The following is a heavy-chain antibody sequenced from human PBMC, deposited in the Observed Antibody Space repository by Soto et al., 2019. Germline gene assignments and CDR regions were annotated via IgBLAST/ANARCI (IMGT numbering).Heavy chain of an antibody. V-gene: IGHV5-51*01. CDR2: IFSSDSSA. D-gene: IGHD2-2*01. CDR1: GFTFSSYS. CDR3: GTWRGSSWFDY. Sequence: PGESLKISCKASGFTFSSYSLGWVRHMPGKGLQWMGNIFSSDSSATYSPSFVGQVTISVDRSINTAYLQRSSLKASDTAIYYCGTWRGSSWFDYWGPGTLVTVSS. J-gene: IGHJ4*02.